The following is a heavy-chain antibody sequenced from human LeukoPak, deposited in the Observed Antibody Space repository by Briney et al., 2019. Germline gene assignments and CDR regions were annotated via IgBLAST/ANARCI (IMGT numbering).Heavy chain of an antibody. CDR2: ITRSSIYI. J-gene: IGHJ4*02. Sequence: GGSLRLSCAASGFTFSNDRMNWVRQAPGKGLEWVSSITRSSIYIYYADSLKGRFTISRDNAKNSLYLQMNSLRTEDTALYYCAKEYSSGYDYWGQGTLVTVSS. CDR3: AKEYSSGYDY. D-gene: IGHD6-19*01. CDR1: GFTFSNDR. V-gene: IGHV3-21*04.